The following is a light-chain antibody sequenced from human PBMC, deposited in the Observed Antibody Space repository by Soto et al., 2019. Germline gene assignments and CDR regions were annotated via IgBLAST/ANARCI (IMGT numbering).Light chain of an antibody. V-gene: IGKV3-20*01. CDR1: QSVSTNN. CDR3: QQYYYSVWT. Sequence: IVLTQSPGTLSSSPGERATLSCRASQSVSTNNLAWYQQRPCRAPRLLIYAASRRATGIPDRFSGSGSGTDFTLTISRLEPEDLAVYYCQQYYYSVWTFGQGTKVEIK. J-gene: IGKJ1*01. CDR2: AAS.